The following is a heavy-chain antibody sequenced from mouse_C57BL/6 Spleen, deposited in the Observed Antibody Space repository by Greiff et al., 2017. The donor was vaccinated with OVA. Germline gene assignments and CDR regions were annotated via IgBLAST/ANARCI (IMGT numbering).Heavy chain of an antibody. V-gene: IGHV7-1*01. CDR3: ARDDVRSRNYFDY. Sequence: EVMLVESGGGLVQSGRSLRLSCATSGFTFSDFYMEWVRQAPGTGLEWIAASRNKANAYTTEYSASVKGRFIVSRDTSQSILYLQMNALRAEDTAIYYCARDDVRSRNYFDYWGQGTTLTVSS. CDR2: SRNKANAYTT. CDR1: GFTFSDFY. J-gene: IGHJ2*01.